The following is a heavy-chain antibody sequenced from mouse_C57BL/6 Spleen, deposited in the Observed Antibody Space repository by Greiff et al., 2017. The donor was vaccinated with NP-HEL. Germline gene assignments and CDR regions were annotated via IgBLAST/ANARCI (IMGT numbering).Heavy chain of an antibody. D-gene: IGHD1-1*01. V-gene: IGHV1-54*01. Sequence: QVQLQQSGAELVRPGTSVKVSCKASGYAFTNYLIEWVKQRPGQGLAWIGVINPGSGGTNYNEKFKGKATLTADKSSSTAYMQLSSLTSEDSAVYFCARNYGSPMDYWGQGTSVTVSS. CDR2: INPGSGGT. CDR3: ARNYGSPMDY. J-gene: IGHJ4*01. CDR1: GYAFTNYL.